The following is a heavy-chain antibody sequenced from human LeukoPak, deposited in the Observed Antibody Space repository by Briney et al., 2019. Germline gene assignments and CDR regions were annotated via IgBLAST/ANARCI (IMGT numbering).Heavy chain of an antibody. CDR1: GFTFTSYG. J-gene: IGHJ4*02. D-gene: IGHD2-21*01. CDR2: ISAYNGNT. CDR3: ARDDSYDAILLSDY. V-gene: IGHV1-18*01. Sequence: ASVKVSCKASGFTFTSYGISWVRQAPGQGLEWMGWISAYNGNTNYAQKLQGRVTMTTDTSTSTAYMELRSLRSDDTAVYYCARDDSYDAILLSDYWGQGTLVTVSS.